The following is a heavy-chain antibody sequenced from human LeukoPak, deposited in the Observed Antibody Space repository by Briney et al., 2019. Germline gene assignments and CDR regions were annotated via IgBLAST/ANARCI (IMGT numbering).Heavy chain of an antibody. V-gene: IGHV3-66*01. J-gene: IGHJ2*01. CDR2: IYSGGST. D-gene: IGHD5-24*01. CDR3: ARDRAGRWLHTRDWYFDL. CDR1: GLTVSSNY. Sequence: PGGSLRPSCAASGLTVSSNYMSWVRQAPGKGLEWVSVIYSGGSTYYADSVKGRFTISRDNSKNTLYLQMNSLRAEDTAVYYCARDRAGRWLHTRDWYFDLWGRGTLVTVSS.